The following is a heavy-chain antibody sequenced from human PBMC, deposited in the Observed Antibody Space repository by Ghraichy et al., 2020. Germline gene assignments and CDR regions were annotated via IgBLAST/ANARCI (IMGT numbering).Heavy chain of an antibody. D-gene: IGHD6-19*01. CDR3: STSGSSGWNGMDV. V-gene: IGHV1-3*01. J-gene: IGHJ6*02. Sequence: VKVSCKTSGYMFRTSAMHWVRQAPGQRLEWVGWINAGNGNTKYSLKLQGRVTITRDTSASTAYMELNSLRSEDTAVYYCSTSGSSGWNGMDVWGQGTTVTVS. CDR1: GYMFRTSA. CDR2: INAGNGNT.